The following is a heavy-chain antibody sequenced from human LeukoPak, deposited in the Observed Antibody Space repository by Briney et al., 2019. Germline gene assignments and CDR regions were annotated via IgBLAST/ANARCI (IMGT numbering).Heavy chain of an antibody. CDR1: GYTFTSYD. Sequence: ASVKVSCKASGYTFTSYDINWVRQATGQGLEWMGWMNPNSGNTGYAQKFQGRVTMTRNTSISTAYMELSSLRSEDTAVYYCARGRSGWFGELLNNYWGQGTLVTVSS. CDR3: ARGRSGWFGELLNNY. V-gene: IGHV1-8*01. D-gene: IGHD3-10*01. J-gene: IGHJ4*02. CDR2: MNPNSGNT.